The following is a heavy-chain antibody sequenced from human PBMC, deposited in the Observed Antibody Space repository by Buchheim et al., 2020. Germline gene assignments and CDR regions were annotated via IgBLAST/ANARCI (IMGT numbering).Heavy chain of an antibody. CDR2: SDHRGST. Sequence: QVQLQQWGAGLLKPSETLSLTCAVYGGSFSGYYWSWIRQPPGKGLEGSGDSDHRGSTNYTPSLKSRFTISVDTSKNQFSLKLSSVTAADTAVYYCARSGYSSGWYDYYYYYGMDVWGQGTT. CDR1: GGSFSGYY. CDR3: ARSGYSSGWYDYYYYYGMDV. V-gene: IGHV4-34*01. J-gene: IGHJ6*02. D-gene: IGHD6-19*01.